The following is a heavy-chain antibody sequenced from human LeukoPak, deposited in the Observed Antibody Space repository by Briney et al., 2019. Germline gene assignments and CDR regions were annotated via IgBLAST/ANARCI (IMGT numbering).Heavy chain of an antibody. V-gene: IGHV4-34*01. J-gene: IGHJ5*02. CDR1: GGSFSGYY. Sequence: SETLSLTCAVYGGSFSGYYWSWIRQPPGKGLEWIGEINHSRSTNYNPSLKSRVTISVDTSKNQFSLKLSSVTAADTAVYYCARDILTGYSWFDPWGQGTLVTVSS. CDR3: ARDILTGYSWFDP. CDR2: INHSRST. D-gene: IGHD3-9*01.